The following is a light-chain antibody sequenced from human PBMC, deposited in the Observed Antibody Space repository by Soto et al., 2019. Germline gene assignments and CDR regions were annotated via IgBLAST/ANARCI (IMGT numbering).Light chain of an antibody. CDR2: HVS. V-gene: IGLV2-14*01. Sequence: QSALTQPASVSVSPGQSITISCTGTSSDVGGYNYVSWYQQHPGKAPKLMIYHVSNRPSGVSNRFSGSKSGNTASLTISGLQAEDEADYYCSSYTSSSTPYVFGTGTKLTVL. J-gene: IGLJ1*01. CDR1: SSDVGGYNY. CDR3: SSYTSSSTPYV.